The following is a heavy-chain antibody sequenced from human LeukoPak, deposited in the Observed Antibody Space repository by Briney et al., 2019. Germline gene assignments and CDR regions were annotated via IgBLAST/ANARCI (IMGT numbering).Heavy chain of an antibody. Sequence: GGSLRLSCAASGFTFSSYAMSWVRQAPGKGLEWVSAISGSGGSTHYADSVKGRFTISRDNSKNTLYLQMNSLRAEDTAVYYCAKDPGYCSGGSCYWFDPWGQGTLVTVSS. D-gene: IGHD2-15*01. CDR1: GFTFSSYA. CDR2: ISGSGGST. CDR3: AKDPGYCSGGSCYWFDP. V-gene: IGHV3-23*01. J-gene: IGHJ5*02.